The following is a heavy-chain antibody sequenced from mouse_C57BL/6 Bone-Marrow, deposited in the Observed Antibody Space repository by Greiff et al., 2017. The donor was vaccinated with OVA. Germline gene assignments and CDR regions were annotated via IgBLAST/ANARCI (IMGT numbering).Heavy chain of an antibody. J-gene: IGHJ3*01. D-gene: IGHD2-5*01. CDR2: IDPETGGT. CDR1: GYTFTDYE. CDR3: TGDYSNPWFAY. V-gene: IGHV1-15*01. Sequence: QVQLKESGAELVRPGASVTLSCKASGYTFTDYEMHWVKQTPVHGLEWIGAIDPETGGTAYNQKFKGKAILTADKSSSTAYMELRSLTSEDSAVYYCTGDYSNPWFAYWGQGTLVTVSA.